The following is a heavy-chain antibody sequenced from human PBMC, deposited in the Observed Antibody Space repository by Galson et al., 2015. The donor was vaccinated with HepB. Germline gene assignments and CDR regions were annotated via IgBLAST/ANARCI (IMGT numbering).Heavy chain of an antibody. CDR2: IDSSGTTI. Sequence: SLRLSCAASTFIFSTYSMNWVRQAPGKGLEWISYIDSSGTTIYYADSAKGRFTVSRDNAKNSLYLQMNSLRDEDTAVYYCVFLRGNDLKPLDSWGLGTLVTVSS. D-gene: IGHD4-23*01. CDR1: TFIFSTYS. J-gene: IGHJ4*02. CDR3: VFLRGNDLKPLDS. V-gene: IGHV3-48*02.